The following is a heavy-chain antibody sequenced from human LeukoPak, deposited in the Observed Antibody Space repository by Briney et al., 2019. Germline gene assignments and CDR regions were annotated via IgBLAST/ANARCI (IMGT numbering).Heavy chain of an antibody. CDR2: INPSGGST. Sequence: GASVKASCKASGYTFTSYYMHWVRQAPGQGLEWMGIINPSGGSTSYAQKFQGRVTMTRDMSTSTVYMELSSLRSEDTAVYYCARQYYGSGSYWDPWGQGTLVTVSS. J-gene: IGHJ5*02. CDR1: GYTFTSYY. V-gene: IGHV1-46*01. D-gene: IGHD3-10*01. CDR3: ARQYYGSGSYWDP.